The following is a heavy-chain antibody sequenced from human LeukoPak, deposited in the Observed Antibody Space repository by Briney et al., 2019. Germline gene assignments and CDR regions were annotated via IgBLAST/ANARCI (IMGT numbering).Heavy chain of an antibody. CDR3: AKGLGSSGYYYSPFDS. Sequence: GASLRLSCAASGFTFSSYAMSWVRQAPGKGLDWVSGISGSGGSTYYADSVKGRFTISRDNSKNTLYLQMNSLRAEDTAVYYCAKGLGSSGYYYSPFDSWGQGTLVTVSS. V-gene: IGHV3-23*01. CDR1: GFTFSSYA. J-gene: IGHJ4*02. D-gene: IGHD3-22*01. CDR2: ISGSGGST.